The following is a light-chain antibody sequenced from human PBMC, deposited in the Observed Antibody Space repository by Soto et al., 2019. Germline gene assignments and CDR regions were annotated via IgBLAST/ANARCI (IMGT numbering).Light chain of an antibody. Sequence: EIVLTQSPGTLSLSPGERATLSCRASQTVSNNYLAWYQQKPGQAPRLLNYGSSSRATGIPNRFSGSGSGTVFTLTIGRLEPEDFAVYYCQQYGSSSWTFGQGTKVEIK. CDR3: QQYGSSSWT. J-gene: IGKJ1*01. CDR2: GSS. V-gene: IGKV3-20*01. CDR1: QTVSNNY.